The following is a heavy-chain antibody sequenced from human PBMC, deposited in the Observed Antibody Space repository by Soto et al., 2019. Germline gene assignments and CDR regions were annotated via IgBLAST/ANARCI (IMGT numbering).Heavy chain of an antibody. D-gene: IGHD4-17*01. CDR2: ISGSGGST. CDR3: AATVTSDYYYYYYMDV. Sequence: PGGSLRLSCAASGFTFSSYAMSWVRQAPGKGLEWVSAISGSGGSTYYADSVKGRFTISRDNSKNTLYLQMNSLRAEDTAVYYCAATVTSDYYYYYYMDVWGKGTTVTVSS. V-gene: IGHV3-23*01. CDR1: GFTFSSYA. J-gene: IGHJ6*03.